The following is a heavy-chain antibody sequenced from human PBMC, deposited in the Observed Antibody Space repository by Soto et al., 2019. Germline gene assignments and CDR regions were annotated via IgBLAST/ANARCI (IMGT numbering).Heavy chain of an antibody. Sequence: QVQLVQSGAEVKKPGSSVKVSCKASGGTFSSYAISWVRQAPGQGLEWMGGIIPIFGTANYAQKFQGRVTISADESTSTAYMELSSLRSEDTAVYYCARERYSYSYNYDYGMDVWGQGTTVTVSS. CDR1: GGTFSSYA. D-gene: IGHD5-18*01. CDR2: IIPIFGTA. CDR3: ARERYSYSYNYDYGMDV. J-gene: IGHJ6*02. V-gene: IGHV1-69*12.